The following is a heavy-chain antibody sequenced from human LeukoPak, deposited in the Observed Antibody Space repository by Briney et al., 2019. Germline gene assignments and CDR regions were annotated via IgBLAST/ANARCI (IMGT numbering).Heavy chain of an antibody. V-gene: IGHV4-39*01. Sequence: PSETLSLTCTVSGXSISSSSYYWGWIRQPPGKGLEWIGSIYYSGSTYYNPSLKSRVAISVDTSKNQFSLRLSSVTAADTAVYYCARKNDFDIWGQGTLVTVSS. CDR1: GXSISSSSYY. J-gene: IGHJ3*02. CDR3: ARKNDFDI. CDR2: IYYSGST. D-gene: IGHD2/OR15-2a*01.